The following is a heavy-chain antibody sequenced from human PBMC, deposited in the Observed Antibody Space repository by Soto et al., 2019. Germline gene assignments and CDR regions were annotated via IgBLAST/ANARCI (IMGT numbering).Heavy chain of an antibody. CDR3: ARGYDYGDPYFDY. D-gene: IGHD4-17*01. CDR1: GFTFSSYS. CDR2: ISSSSSYI. V-gene: IGHV3-21*01. J-gene: IGHJ4*02. Sequence: EVQLVESGGGLVKPGGSLRLSCAASGFTFSSYSMNWVRQAPGKGLEWVSSISSSSSYIYYADSVKGRFTISRDNAKNSVYLQMNSLRAEDTAVYYCARGYDYGDPYFDYWGQGTLVTVSS.